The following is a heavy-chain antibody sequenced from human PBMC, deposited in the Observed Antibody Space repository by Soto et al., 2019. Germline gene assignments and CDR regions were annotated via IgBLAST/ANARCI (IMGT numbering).Heavy chain of an antibody. Sequence: EVQLVESGGGLVKPGGSLRLSCAASGFTFSSYSMNWVRQAPGKGLEWVSSISSSSSYIYYADSVKGRFTISRDNAKNSLYRQMNSLRAEDTAVYYCARGRLIAARGVHFDYWGKGTLVTVST. CDR3: ARGRLIAARGVHFDY. D-gene: IGHD6-6*01. CDR2: ISSSSSYI. CDR1: GFTFSSYS. V-gene: IGHV3-21*01. J-gene: IGHJ4*02.